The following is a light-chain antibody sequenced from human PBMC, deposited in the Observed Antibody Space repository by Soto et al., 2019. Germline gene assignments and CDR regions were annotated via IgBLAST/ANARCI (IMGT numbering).Light chain of an antibody. Sequence: EIVLTQSPGTLSLSPGERATLSCRASQSVSSSYLAWYQQKPGQAPRLLIYGASSRATGIADRFSGSGSGTDFTLTSSRLEPEDFAVYYCQQYGSSQTFGQGTKVEIK. J-gene: IGKJ1*01. CDR2: GAS. CDR3: QQYGSSQT. V-gene: IGKV3-20*01. CDR1: QSVSSSY.